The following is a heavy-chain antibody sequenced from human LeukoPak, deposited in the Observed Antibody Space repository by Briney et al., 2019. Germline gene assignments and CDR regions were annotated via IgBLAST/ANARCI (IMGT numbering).Heavy chain of an antibody. CDR3: ARHNLAARGDFDY. CDR1: GGSISSYY. V-gene: IGHV4-59*08. J-gene: IGHJ4*02. Sequence: PSETLSLTCTVSGGSISSYYWSWIRQPPGKGLEWIGYIYYSGNTNYNPSLKSRVTISVDTSKNQFSLKLSSVTAADTAVYYCARHNLAARGDFDYWGQGTLVTVSS. CDR2: IYYSGNT. D-gene: IGHD6-6*01.